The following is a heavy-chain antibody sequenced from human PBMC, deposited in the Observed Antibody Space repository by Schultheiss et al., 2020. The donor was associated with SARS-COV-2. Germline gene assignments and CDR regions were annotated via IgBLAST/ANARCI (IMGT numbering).Heavy chain of an antibody. V-gene: IGHV4-39*01. CDR1: GGSISSTTYY. J-gene: IGHJ5*02. CDR2: IYYSGTT. D-gene: IGHD3-10*01. Sequence: SETLSLTCTVSGGSISSTTYYWGWIRQPPGKGLEWIGSIYYSGTTNYNPSLKSRVTISVDTSKNQFSLKLSSVTAADTAFYYCARQSWGGAYYGSGSFQWFDPWGQGTLVTVSS. CDR3: ARQSWGGAYYGSGSFQWFDP.